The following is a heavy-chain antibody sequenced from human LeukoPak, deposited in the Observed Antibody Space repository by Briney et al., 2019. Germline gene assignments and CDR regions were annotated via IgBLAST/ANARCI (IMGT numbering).Heavy chain of an antibody. CDR2: ISGSGGST. CDR1: GFTFSSYA. D-gene: IGHD6-19*01. Sequence: GGSLRLSCAASGFTFSSYAMNWVRQAPGKGLEWVSTISGSGGSTYYADSAKGRFTISRDNSKNTLYMQMNSLRAEDTAVYSCAKSYSSGWYGFDYWGQGNLVTVSS. V-gene: IGHV3-23*01. J-gene: IGHJ4*02. CDR3: AKSYSSGWYGFDY.